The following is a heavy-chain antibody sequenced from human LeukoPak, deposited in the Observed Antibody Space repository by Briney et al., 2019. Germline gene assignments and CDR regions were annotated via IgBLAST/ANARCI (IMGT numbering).Heavy chain of an antibody. CDR2: IYYSGST. CDR3: ARLGPRGYSYGPNNWFDP. Sequence: PSETLSLTCTVSGGSISSSSYYWGWIRQPPGKGLEWIGSIYYSGSTYYNPSLQSRVIISVDTSKNQFSLKLSSVTAADTAVYYCARLGPRGYSYGPNNWFDPWGQGTLVTVSS. V-gene: IGHV4-39*01. D-gene: IGHD5-18*01. CDR1: GGSISSSSYY. J-gene: IGHJ5*02.